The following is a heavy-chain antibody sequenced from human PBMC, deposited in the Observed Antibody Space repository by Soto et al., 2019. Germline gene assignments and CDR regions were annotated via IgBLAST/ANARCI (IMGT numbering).Heavy chain of an antibody. Sequence: GASVKVSCKASGGTFSSYAINWVRQAPGQGLEWMGGIIPMFDTVNYAQKFQGRVTITADESTSTAYMELSSLRSEDTAMYYCARKNEYSNLNCPWFDPWGPRNLDPVSS. J-gene: IGHJ5*02. CDR1: GGTFSSYA. V-gene: IGHV1-69*13. D-gene: IGHD4-4*01. CDR3: ARKNEYSNLNCPWFDP. CDR2: IIPMFDTV.